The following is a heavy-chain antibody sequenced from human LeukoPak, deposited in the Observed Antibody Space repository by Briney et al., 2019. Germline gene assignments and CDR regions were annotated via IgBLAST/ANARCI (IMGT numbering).Heavy chain of an antibody. CDR3: ASQLGYFDY. V-gene: IGHV4-61*02. CDR1: GGSISSGSYY. CDR2: IFTSGST. D-gene: IGHD1-1*01. J-gene: IGHJ4*02. Sequence: SETLSLTCTVSGGSISSGSYYWSWIRQPAGKGLEWIGRIFTSGSTNYNPSLKSRVTVSVDTSKNQFSLKLSSVTAADTAVYYCASQLGYFDYWGQGTLVTVSS.